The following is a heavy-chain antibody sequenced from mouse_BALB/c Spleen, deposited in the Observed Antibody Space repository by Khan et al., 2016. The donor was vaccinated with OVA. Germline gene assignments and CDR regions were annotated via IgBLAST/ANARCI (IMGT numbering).Heavy chain of an antibody. CDR2: ISTYYGDV. CDR3: TRGGGNRFAY. Sequence: QVQLKESRAELVRPGVSVKISCKGSGYTFTDFTMHWVKQSHAKSLEWIGVISTYYGDVTYNQKFKGKATMTVDKSSSTVYMELARLTSEDSAIYYCTRGGGNRFAYWGQGTLVTVSA. J-gene: IGHJ3*01. V-gene: IGHV1S137*01. CDR1: GYTFTDFT.